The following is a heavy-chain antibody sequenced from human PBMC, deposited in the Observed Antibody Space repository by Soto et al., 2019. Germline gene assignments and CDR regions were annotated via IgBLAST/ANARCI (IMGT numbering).Heavy chain of an antibody. Sequence: GASVKVSCKASGGTLSSYAISWVRQAPGQGQDWVGGIIPILGTANYAQKFQGRVTITADESTSTAYMELSSLRSEDTAVYYCAAEYSSSSYGSGRYYGMDVWGQGTTVTVSS. CDR3: AAEYSSSSYGSGRYYGMDV. D-gene: IGHD6-6*01. J-gene: IGHJ6*02. CDR2: IIPILGTA. CDR1: GGTLSSYA. V-gene: IGHV1-69*13.